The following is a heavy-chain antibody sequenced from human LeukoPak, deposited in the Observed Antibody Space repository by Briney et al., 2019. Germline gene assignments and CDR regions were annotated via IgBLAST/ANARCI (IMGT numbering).Heavy chain of an antibody. Sequence: GRSLRLSCAASGFTFSSYGMHWVRQAPGKGLEWVAVISYDGSNKYYADSVKGRFTISRDNSKNTLYLQMNSLRAEDTAVYYCAKEVAVAGTWWAFDIWGQGTMVTVSS. J-gene: IGHJ3*02. CDR1: GFTFSSYG. CDR2: ISYDGSNK. D-gene: IGHD6-19*01. V-gene: IGHV3-30*18. CDR3: AKEVAVAGTWWAFDI.